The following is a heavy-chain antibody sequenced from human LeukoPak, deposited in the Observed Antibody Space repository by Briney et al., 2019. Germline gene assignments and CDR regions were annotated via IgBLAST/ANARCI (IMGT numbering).Heavy chain of an antibody. Sequence: GGSLSLSCAASGFTFSSYEMNWVRQAPGKGLEWVSYISSSGSTIYYADSVKGRFTISRDNAKNSLYLQMNSLRAEDTAVYYCARDHSSGWSYYFDYWGQGTLVTVSS. CDR1: GFTFSSYE. CDR2: ISSSGSTI. D-gene: IGHD6-19*01. V-gene: IGHV3-48*03. CDR3: ARDHSSGWSYYFDY. J-gene: IGHJ4*02.